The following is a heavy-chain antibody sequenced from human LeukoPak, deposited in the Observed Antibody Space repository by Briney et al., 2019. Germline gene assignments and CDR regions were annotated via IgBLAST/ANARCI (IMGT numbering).Heavy chain of an antibody. V-gene: IGHV3-33*06. D-gene: IGHD6-6*01. J-gene: IGHJ5*02. CDR2: LWYDGSNK. CDR3: AKDGSSSGFGRNWFDP. CDR1: GFTFSSYG. Sequence: GGSLRLSCAASGFTFSSYGMHWVRQAPGKGLEWVAVLWYDGSNKYYADSVKGRFTISRDNSKNTLYLQMNSLRAEDTAVYYCAKDGSSSGFGRNWFDPWGQGTLVTVSS.